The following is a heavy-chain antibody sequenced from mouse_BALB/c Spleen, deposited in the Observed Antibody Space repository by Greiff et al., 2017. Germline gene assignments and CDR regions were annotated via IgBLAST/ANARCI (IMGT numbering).Heavy chain of an antibody. V-gene: IGHV1-54*01. CDR1: GYAFTNYL. D-gene: IGHD5-1*01. CDR3: AGGGTCAY. CDR2: INPGSGGT. J-gene: IGHJ3*01. Sequence: QVQLQQSGAELVRPGTSVKVSCKASGYAFTNYLMKWVKQRPGQGLEWIGVINPGSGGTNYNEKFKGKATLTADKSSSTAYMQLSSLTSDDSAVYLCAGGGTCAYWGQGTPVTVSA.